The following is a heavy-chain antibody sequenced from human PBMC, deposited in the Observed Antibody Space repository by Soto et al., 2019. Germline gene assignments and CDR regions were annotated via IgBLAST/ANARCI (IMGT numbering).Heavy chain of an antibody. D-gene: IGHD4-17*01. Sequence: PSETLSLTCTVSGVSVSSGSVYWSWIRQPPGKGLEWIGFGSYSGTTNYKPSLKSRVTISVDTSRSQISLKVSSLTAADTAVYYCARGATVTQFDYWGRATLVTVSS. CDR2: GSYSGTT. CDR1: GVSVSSGSVY. CDR3: ARGATVTQFDY. V-gene: IGHV4-61*01. J-gene: IGHJ4*02.